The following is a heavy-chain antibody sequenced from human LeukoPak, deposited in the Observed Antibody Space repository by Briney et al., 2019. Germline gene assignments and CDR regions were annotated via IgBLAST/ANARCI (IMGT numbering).Heavy chain of an antibody. CDR2: ISSHGVNT. D-gene: IGHD4-17*01. CDR3: ARGATTTVTTDY. CDR1: GFTFNTYA. J-gene: IGHJ4*02. Sequence: GGSLRLSCSASGFTFNTYAMHWVRQAPGEGLQYVSGISSHGVNTYYADSVKGRFTISRDNSKNTLYLQMNSLRAEDTAVYYCARGATTTVTTDYWGQGTLVTVSS. V-gene: IGHV3-64*04.